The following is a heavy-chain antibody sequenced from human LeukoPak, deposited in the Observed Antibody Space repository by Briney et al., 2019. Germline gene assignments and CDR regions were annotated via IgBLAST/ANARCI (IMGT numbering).Heavy chain of an antibody. V-gene: IGHV3-7*01. CDR2: IKQDGSDK. CDR1: AFTFSTYW. CDR3: ARVRCSSNSCFPDY. J-gene: IGHJ4*02. Sequence: GGSLRLSCAASAFTFSTYWMSWVRQAPGKGLEWVANIKQDGSDKYYVDSVKGRFTISRDNAKNSLFLQMNGLRAEDTAVYYCARVRCSSNSCFPDYWGQGTLVTVSS. D-gene: IGHD2-2*01.